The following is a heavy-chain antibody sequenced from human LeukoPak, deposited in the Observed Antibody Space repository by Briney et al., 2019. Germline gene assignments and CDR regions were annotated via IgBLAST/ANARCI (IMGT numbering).Heavy chain of an antibody. CDR2: INRSGST. V-gene: IGHV4-34*01. CDR3: ARSGLTTVLYLD. Sequence: SETLSLTCGVSGGAFSKYYWSWIRQPPGKGLEWIGEINRSGSTNYNPSLESRVTISADTSKNQSSLKLSSVTAADTAVYFCARSGLTTVLYLDWGQGTLVTVSS. D-gene: IGHD4-11*01. J-gene: IGHJ4*02. CDR1: GGAFSKYY.